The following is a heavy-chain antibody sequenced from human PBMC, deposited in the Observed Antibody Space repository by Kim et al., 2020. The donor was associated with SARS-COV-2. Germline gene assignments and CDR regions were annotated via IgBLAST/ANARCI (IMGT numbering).Heavy chain of an antibody. V-gene: IGHV3-53*01. CDR2: IYSSDNT. CDR3: ARVDATDWYKTFDP. J-gene: IGHJ5*02. CDR1: GLSVSSHY. D-gene: IGHD2-15*01. Sequence: GGSLRLSCAASGLSVSSHYMTWVRQAPGKGLECLSIIYSSDNTFYADSVKGRLSVSRDNSKNTLYLQMRSLRAEDTATYYCARVDATDWYKTFDPWGQGT.